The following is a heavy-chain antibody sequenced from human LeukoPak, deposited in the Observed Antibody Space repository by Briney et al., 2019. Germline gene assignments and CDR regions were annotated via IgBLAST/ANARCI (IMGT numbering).Heavy chain of an antibody. CDR3: ARRPYGSGSYYNGAFDY. J-gene: IGHJ4*02. Sequence: SETLSLTCTVSGGSISSYYWSWIRQPPGKGLEWIGYIYYSGSTNYNPSLKSRVTISVDTSKNQFSLKLSSVTAADTAVYYCARRPYGSGSYYNGAFDYWGQGTLVTVSS. V-gene: IGHV4-59*08. CDR1: GGSISSYY. CDR2: IYYSGST. D-gene: IGHD3-10*01.